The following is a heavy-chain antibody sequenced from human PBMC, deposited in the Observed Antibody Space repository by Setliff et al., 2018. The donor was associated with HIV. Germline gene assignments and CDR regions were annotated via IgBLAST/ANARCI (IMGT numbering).Heavy chain of an antibody. CDR2: MNPNSGNT. Sequence: ASVKVSCKASGHTFANSYLHWVRQGPGQGLEWMGWMNPNSGNTGYAQKFQGRVTITRNTSISTAYMELSSLKSEDTAVYYCARDPTGGAARFDYWGQGTLVTVSS. CDR1: GHTFANSY. D-gene: IGHD6-6*01. V-gene: IGHV1-8*03. CDR3: ARDPTGGAARFDY. J-gene: IGHJ4*02.